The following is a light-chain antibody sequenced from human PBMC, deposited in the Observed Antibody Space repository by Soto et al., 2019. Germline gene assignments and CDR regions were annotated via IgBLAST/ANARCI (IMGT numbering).Light chain of an antibody. CDR1: QSVSRN. V-gene: IGKV3-15*01. CDR3: QQYNNWPLT. CDR2: GAS. Sequence: ETVMTQSPATLSVSPGERATLSCRASQSVSRNFAWYQQRPGQAPRLLIYGASTRATGVPARFSGSGSGTEFALTISSLQSEDFAVYYCQQYNNWPLTFGGGTKGISN. J-gene: IGKJ4*01.